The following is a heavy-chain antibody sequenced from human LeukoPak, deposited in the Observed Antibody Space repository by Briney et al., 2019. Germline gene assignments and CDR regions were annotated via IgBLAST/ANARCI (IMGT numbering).Heavy chain of an antibody. CDR2: IYYSGST. CDR1: GGSISSYY. D-gene: IGHD3-10*01. J-gene: IGHJ4*02. V-gene: IGHV4-59*08. CDR3: ARGDVLLWFGELLGDQTFGY. Sequence: SETLSLTCTVSGGSISSYYWSWIRQPPGKGLEWIGYIYYSGSTNYNPSLKSRVTISVDTSKNQFSLKLSSVTAADTAVYYCARGDVLLWFGELLGDQTFGYWGQGTLVTVSS.